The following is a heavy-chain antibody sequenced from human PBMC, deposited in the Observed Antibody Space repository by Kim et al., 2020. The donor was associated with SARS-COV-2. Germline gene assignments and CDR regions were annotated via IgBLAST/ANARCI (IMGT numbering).Heavy chain of an antibody. CDR3: ARNRHRRSLDY. CDR2: K. V-gene: IGHV3-33*01. D-gene: IGHD4-17*01. J-gene: IGHJ4*02. Sequence: KYYADSVKGRFTISRDNSKNTLYLQMNSLRAEDTAVYYCARNRHRRSLDYWGQGTLVTVSS.